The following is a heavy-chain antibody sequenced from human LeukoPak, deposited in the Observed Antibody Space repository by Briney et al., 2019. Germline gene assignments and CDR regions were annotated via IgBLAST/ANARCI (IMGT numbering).Heavy chain of an antibody. CDR1: GFTFRSYW. CDR2: INPDGRDE. V-gene: IGHV3-7*01. Sequence: PGGSLRLSCAASGFTFRSYWMSWVRHAPGKGLEWVANINPDGRDEYYVDSVKGRFTLSGDNAKNSLYLQTNSLRAEDSAVYYCATLDTGVTTGDYWGQGTLVTVSS. D-gene: IGHD4-17*01. J-gene: IGHJ4*02. CDR3: ATLDTGVTTGDY.